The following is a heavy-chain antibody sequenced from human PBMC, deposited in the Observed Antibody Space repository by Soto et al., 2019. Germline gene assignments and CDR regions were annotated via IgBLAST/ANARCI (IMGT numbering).Heavy chain of an antibody. CDR3: ARASPANTSVDYGRRYYSGMDV. Sequence: GESLKISCKGSGYSFTSYWIGWVRQMPGKGLEWMGIIYPGDSDTRYSPSFQGQVTISADKSISTAYLQWSSLKASDTAMYYCARASPANTSVDYGRRYYSGMDVRGQGTTVTVSS. CDR1: GYSFTSYW. D-gene: IGHD3-16*01. V-gene: IGHV5-51*01. J-gene: IGHJ6*02. CDR2: IYPGDSDT.